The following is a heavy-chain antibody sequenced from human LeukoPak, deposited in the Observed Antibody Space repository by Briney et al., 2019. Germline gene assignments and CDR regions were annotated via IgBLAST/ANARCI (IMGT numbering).Heavy chain of an antibody. CDR1: GFTFSSCW. D-gene: IGHD3-3*01. CDR3: ACSAGGNDFWSGYLDY. J-gene: IGHJ4*02. Sequence: GGSLRLSCAVSGFTFSSCWMHWVRQVPGKGLAWVSRIKSDGSSTIYADSVKGRFTISTDNAKNTLYLQMNSLRAEDTAVYYCACSAGGNDFWSGYLDYWGQGSLVTVSS. V-gene: IGHV3-74*01. CDR2: IKSDGSST.